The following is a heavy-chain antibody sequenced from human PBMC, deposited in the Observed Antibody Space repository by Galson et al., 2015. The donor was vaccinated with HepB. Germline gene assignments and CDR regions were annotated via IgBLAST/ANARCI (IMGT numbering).Heavy chain of an antibody. CDR2: INAGNGNT. J-gene: IGHJ3*02. V-gene: IGHV1-3*01. CDR3: ARGEGYDYVWGSPGAFDI. CDR1: GYTFTSYA. D-gene: IGHD3-16*01. Sequence: SVKVSCKASGYTFTSYAMHWVRQAPGQRLEWMGWINAGNGNTKYSQKFQGRVTITRDTSASTAYMELSSLRSEDTAVYYCARGEGYDYVWGSPGAFDIWGQGIMVTVSS.